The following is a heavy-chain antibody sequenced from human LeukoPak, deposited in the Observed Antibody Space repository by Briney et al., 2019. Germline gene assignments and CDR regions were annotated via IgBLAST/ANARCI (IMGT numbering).Heavy chain of an antibody. V-gene: IGHV1-18*01. CDR3: ARDRRYDFWSGYYTANWFDP. CDR2: ISAYNGNT. Sequence: ASVTVSCKASGYTFTSYGISWVRQAPGQGLEWMGWISAYNGNTNYAQKLQGRVTMTTDTSTSTAYMELRSLRSDDTAVYYCARDRRYDFWSGYYTANWFDPWGQGTLVTVSS. D-gene: IGHD3-3*01. CDR1: GYTFTSYG. J-gene: IGHJ5*02.